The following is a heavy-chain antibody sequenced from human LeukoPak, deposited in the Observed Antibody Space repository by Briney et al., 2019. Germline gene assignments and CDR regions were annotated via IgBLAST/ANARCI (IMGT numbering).Heavy chain of an antibody. V-gene: IGHV3-23*01. J-gene: IGHJ4*02. CDR3: AKVVAVAASFDY. Sequence: ETLSLTCAVYGGSFSGYYWSWVRQAPGKGLEWVSAISGSGGSTYYADSVKGRFTISRDNSKNTLYLQMNSLRAEDTAVYYCAKVVAVAASFDYWGQGTLVTVSS. CDR1: GGSFSGYY. CDR2: ISGSGGST. D-gene: IGHD6-19*01.